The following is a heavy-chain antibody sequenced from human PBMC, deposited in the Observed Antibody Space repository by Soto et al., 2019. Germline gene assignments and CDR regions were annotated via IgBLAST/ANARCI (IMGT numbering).Heavy chain of an antibody. V-gene: IGHV2-5*02. CDR1: GFSLSTSGVG. CDR3: AHLYGGSPPYYYYYGMDV. J-gene: IGHJ6*02. Sequence: SGPTLVNPTQTLTLTCTFSGFSLSTSGVGVGWIRQPPGKALEWLALIYWDDDKRYSPSLKSRLTITKDTSKNQVVLTMTNMDPVDTATYYCAHLYGGSPPYYYYYGMDVWGQGTTVTVSS. CDR2: IYWDDDK. D-gene: IGHD3-10*01.